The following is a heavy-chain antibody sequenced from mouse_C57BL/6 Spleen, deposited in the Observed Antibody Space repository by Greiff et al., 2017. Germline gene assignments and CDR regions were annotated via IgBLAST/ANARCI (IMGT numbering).Heavy chain of an antibody. J-gene: IGHJ2*01. CDR2: IYPGDGDT. Sequence: VQLQQSGPELVKPGASVKISCKASGYAFSSSWMNWVKQRPGKGLEWIGRIYPGDGDTNYNWKFKGKATLTADKSSSTAYMQLSSLTSEDSAVYFCARSLGNWDAFDYWGQGTTLTVSS. CDR3: ARSLGNWDAFDY. V-gene: IGHV1-82*01. CDR1: GYAFSSSW. D-gene: IGHD4-1*02.